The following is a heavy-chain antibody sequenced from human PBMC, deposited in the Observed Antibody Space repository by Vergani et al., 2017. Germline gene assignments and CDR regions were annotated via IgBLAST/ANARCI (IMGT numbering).Heavy chain of an antibody. J-gene: IGHJ5*02. D-gene: IGHD2-15*01. CDR3: ARVSDCSGGSCYSSVGWFDP. CDR2: IYTSGST. V-gene: IGHV4-4*07. CDR1: GGSTSSYY. Sequence: QVQLQESGPGLVKPSETLSLTCTVSGGSTSSYYWSWIRQPAGKGLEWIGRIYTSGSTNYNPSLKSRVTMSVDTSKNQFSLKLSSVTAADTAVYYCARVSDCSGGSCYSSVGWFDPWGQGTLVTVSS.